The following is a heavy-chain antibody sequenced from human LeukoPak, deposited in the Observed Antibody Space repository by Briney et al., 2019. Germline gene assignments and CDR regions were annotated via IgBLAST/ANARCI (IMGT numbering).Heavy chain of an antibody. J-gene: IGHJ5*02. CDR1: GYSISSGYY. V-gene: IGHV4-38-2*02. D-gene: IGHD3-9*01. Sequence: SETLSLTCSFSGYSISSGYYWGWIRQPPGKGLEWIGSIYHSGSTYYNPSLKSRVTISVATSKNQFSLKLSSVTAADTAVYYYARGSGYFDWFDPWGQGTLVTVSS. CDR2: IYHSGST. CDR3: ARGSGYFDWFDP.